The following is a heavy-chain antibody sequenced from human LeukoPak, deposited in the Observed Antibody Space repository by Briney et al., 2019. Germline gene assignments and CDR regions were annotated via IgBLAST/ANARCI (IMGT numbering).Heavy chain of an antibody. Sequence: SETLSLTCTVSGGFISPYYWSWIRQPPGKGLEWIGGINHSGNTNYNPSLKRRVTISVDTSKNQFSLKLSSVTAADTAVYYCAGGGYGSGWDYMDVWGKGTTVTVSS. CDR3: AGGGYGSGWDYMDV. J-gene: IGHJ6*03. D-gene: IGHD3-10*01. CDR1: GGFISPYY. CDR2: INHSGNT. V-gene: IGHV4-34*01.